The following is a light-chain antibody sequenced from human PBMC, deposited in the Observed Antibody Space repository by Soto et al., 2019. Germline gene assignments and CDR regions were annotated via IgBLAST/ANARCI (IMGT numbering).Light chain of an antibody. Sequence: EIVLTQSPATLSLSPGEVATLSWRASQSVSSYLAWYQQKPGQAPRLLIYDASNRATGIPARFSGSGSGTDFTLTISSLEPEDFAVYYCQQRSNWPITFGQGTRLEIK. CDR1: QSVSSY. CDR3: QQRSNWPIT. J-gene: IGKJ5*01. V-gene: IGKV3-11*01. CDR2: DAS.